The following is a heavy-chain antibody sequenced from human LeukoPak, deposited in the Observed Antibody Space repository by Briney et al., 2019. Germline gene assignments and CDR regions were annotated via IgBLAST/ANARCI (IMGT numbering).Heavy chain of an antibody. V-gene: IGHV4-34*01. CDR3: ARGRTYYYDTSGYYPSIYYGMDV. CDR1: GGSFSGYY. D-gene: IGHD3-22*01. CDR2: INHGEST. J-gene: IGHJ6*02. Sequence: SSETLSLTCAVSGGSFSGYYWYWIRQPPGKGLEWIGEINHGESTNYNPSLKSRATLSVDTSKNQFSLKLTSVTAADTAVYYCARGRTYYYDTSGYYPSIYYGMDVWGQGTTVIVSS.